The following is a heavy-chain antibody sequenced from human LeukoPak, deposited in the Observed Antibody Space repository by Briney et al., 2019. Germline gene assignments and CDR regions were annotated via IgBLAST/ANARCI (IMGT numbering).Heavy chain of an antibody. Sequence: GGSLRLSCAAAGFTFSSYGMSWVRQAPGEWLGWVSYISSSGGRTYYADSVKGRFTISRDNSKNTVYLQMNSLRAEDTAVYYCAKDTANADYWGQGTLVTVSS. CDR1: GFTFSSYG. CDR3: AKDTANADY. J-gene: IGHJ4*02. D-gene: IGHD5-18*01. CDR2: ISSSGGRT. V-gene: IGHV3-23*01.